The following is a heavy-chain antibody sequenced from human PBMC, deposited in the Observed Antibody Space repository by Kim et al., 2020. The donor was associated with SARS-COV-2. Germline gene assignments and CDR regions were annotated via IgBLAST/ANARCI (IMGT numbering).Heavy chain of an antibody. CDR3: ARDGLVLFEMYYFDY. CDR2: INTNTGNP. CDR1: GYTFTSYA. J-gene: IGHJ4*02. V-gene: IGHV7-4-1*02. Sequence: ASVKVSCKASGYTFTSYAMNWVRQAPGQGLEWMGWINTNTGNPTYAQGFTGRFVFSLDTSVSTAYLQISSLKAEDTAVYYCARDGLVLFEMYYFDYWGQGTLVTVSS. D-gene: IGHD6-19*01.